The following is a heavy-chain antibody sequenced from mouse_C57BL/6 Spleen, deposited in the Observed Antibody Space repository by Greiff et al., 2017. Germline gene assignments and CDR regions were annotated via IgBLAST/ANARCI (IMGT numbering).Heavy chain of an antibody. CDR1: GYAFSSSW. V-gene: IGHV1-82*01. CDR3: AREEGYDPYYVDY. CDR2: IYPGDGDT. J-gene: IGHJ2*01. Sequence: QVQLQQSGPELVKPGASVKISCKASGYAFSSSWMNWVKQRPGKGLEWIGRIYPGDGDTNYNGKFKGKATLTADKSSSTAYMQLSSLTSEDSAVYFCAREEGYDPYYVDYWGQGTTLTVSS. D-gene: IGHD2-10*02.